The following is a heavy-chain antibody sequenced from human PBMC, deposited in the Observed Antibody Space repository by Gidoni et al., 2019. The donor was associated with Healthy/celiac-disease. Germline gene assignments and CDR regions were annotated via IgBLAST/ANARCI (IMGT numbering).Heavy chain of an antibody. CDR1: GFTFSSYG. D-gene: IGHD6-13*01. J-gene: IGHJ3*02. CDR2: IWYDGSNK. CDR3: ARDPGASSSWYSHDAFDI. Sequence: QVQLVESGGGVVQPGRSLRLSCAASGFTFSSYGMHWVRQAPGKGLEWVAVIWYDGSNKYYADSAKGRFTISRDNSKNTLYLQMNSLRAEDTAVYYCARDPGASSSWYSHDAFDIWGQGTMVTVSS. V-gene: IGHV3-33*01.